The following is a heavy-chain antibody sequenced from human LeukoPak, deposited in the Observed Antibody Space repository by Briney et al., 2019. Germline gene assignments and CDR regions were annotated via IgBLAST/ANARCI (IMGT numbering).Heavy chain of an antibody. Sequence: PGRSLRLSCAASGFTFSSYAMHWVRQAPGKGLEWVAVISYDGSNKYYADSVEGRFTISRDNSKNTLYLQMNSLRAEDTAVYYCARDSTTAPGDYWGQGTLVTVSS. CDR2: ISYDGSNK. V-gene: IGHV3-30-3*01. CDR3: ARDSTTAPGDY. D-gene: IGHD4-17*01. J-gene: IGHJ4*02. CDR1: GFTFSSYA.